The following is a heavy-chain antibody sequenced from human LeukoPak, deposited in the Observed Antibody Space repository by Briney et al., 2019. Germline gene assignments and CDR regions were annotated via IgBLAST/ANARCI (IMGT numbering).Heavy chain of an antibody. J-gene: IGHJ6*03. CDR3: ARGLYSNYARARNPNYYMDV. CDR1: GGSFSGYY. Sequence: SETLSLTCAVYGGSFSGYYWSWIRQPPGKGLEWIGEINHSGSTNYNPSLKSRVTISVDTSKNQFSLKLSSVTAADTAVYYCARGLYSNYARARNPNYYMDVWGKGTTVTVSS. V-gene: IGHV4-34*01. D-gene: IGHD4-11*01. CDR2: INHSGST.